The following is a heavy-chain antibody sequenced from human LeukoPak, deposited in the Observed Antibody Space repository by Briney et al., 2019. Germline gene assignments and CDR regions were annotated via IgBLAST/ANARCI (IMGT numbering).Heavy chain of an antibody. V-gene: IGHV3-74*01. D-gene: IGHD6-6*01. J-gene: IGHJ6*03. CDR1: GFTFSSYW. CDR2: INSDGSTT. CDR3: AAPFEYSSSYYYYYYMDV. Sequence: GGSLRLSCAASGFTFSSYWLHWVRQAPGKGVVWVSRINSDGSTTSNADSLKGRFTISRDNAKNTLYLHMNSLRAEDTAVYYCAAPFEYSSSYYYYYYMDVWGKETTLTVSS.